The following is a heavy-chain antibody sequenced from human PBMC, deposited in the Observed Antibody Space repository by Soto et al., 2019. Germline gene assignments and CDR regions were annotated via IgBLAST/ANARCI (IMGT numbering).Heavy chain of an antibody. V-gene: IGHV1-2*06. CDR1: GYRLTRYS. D-gene: IGHD3-10*02. J-gene: IGHJ4*02. CDR2: LNPNTGDT. CDR3: SVYFDDPQEASF. Sequence: QVQLIQSGPEVKKPGAAVKVSCRTSGYRLTRYSSHWVRQATGQGLEWMGRLNPNTGDTRLAQKFEGTVTLSRDTFMTTVSMHLSGLRAGDTAVVFCSVYFDDPQEASFGGQGTLVTVTS.